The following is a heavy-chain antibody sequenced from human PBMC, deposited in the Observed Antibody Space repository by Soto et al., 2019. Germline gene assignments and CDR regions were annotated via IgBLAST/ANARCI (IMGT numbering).Heavy chain of an antibody. Sequence: QVPLVQSGAEVKKPGASVKVSCRASGYTFTNYAVHWVRQAPGQRLEWMGWINAGNGNTEYSQKFQGRVTITRDSSASTVYMEVSSLRSEDTAVYFCARGVCSGCYNSDYWGQGTLVTVSS. J-gene: IGHJ4*02. CDR3: ARGVCSGCYNSDY. V-gene: IGHV1-3*01. CDR1: GYTFTNYA. CDR2: INAGNGNT. D-gene: IGHD6-19*01.